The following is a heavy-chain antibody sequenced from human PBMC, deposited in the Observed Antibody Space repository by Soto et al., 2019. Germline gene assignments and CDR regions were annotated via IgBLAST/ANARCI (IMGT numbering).Heavy chain of an antibody. J-gene: IGHJ3*02. V-gene: IGHV3-66*01. CDR2: IYSGGST. CDR1: GFTVSSNY. D-gene: IGHD3-10*01. Sequence: EVQLVESGGGLVQPGGSLRLSCAASGFTVSSNYMSWVRQAPGKGLEWVSVIYSGGSTYYADSVKGRFTISRDNSXXXXXXXXXXXXXXDTAVYYCARDATMTSDAFDIWGQGTMVTVSS. CDR3: ARDATMTSDAFDI.